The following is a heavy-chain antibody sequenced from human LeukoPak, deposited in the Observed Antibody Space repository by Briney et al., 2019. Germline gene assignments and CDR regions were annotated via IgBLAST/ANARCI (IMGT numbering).Heavy chain of an antibody. CDR1: GFTFSSYG. CDR3: ARDLPLAYCGGDCYSDAFDI. Sequence: GGTLRLSCAASGFTFSSYGMSWVRQAPGKGLEWVSAISGSGGSTYYADSVKGRFTISRDNAKNSLYLQMNSLRAEDTAVYYCARDLPLAYCGGDCYSDAFDIWGQGTMVTVSS. CDR2: ISGSGGST. J-gene: IGHJ3*02. V-gene: IGHV3-23*01. D-gene: IGHD2-21*02.